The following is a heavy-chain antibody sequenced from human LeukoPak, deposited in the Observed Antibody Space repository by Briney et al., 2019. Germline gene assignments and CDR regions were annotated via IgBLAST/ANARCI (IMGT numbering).Heavy chain of an antibody. V-gene: IGHV4-39*01. CDR3: ARHLSIPLWSHWYFDL. Sequence: SETLSLTCTVSGGSISSSSYYWGWIRQPPGKGREWIRCIYYSGITYYNPSLKSRATISVDTSKTQFSLKLSSVTAADTAVYYCARHLSIPLWSHWYFDLWGRGTLVTVSS. CDR2: IYYSGIT. CDR1: GGSISSSSYY. J-gene: IGHJ2*01. D-gene: IGHD5-18*01.